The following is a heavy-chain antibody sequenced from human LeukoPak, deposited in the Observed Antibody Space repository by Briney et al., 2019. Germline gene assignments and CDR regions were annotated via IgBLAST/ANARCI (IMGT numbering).Heavy chain of an antibody. CDR3: AKGTAAEERFGFDY. V-gene: IGHV1-69*04. Sequence: ASVKVSCKASGGTFSSDAISWVRQAPGQGLEWMGRIIPILGIANYAQKFQGRVTITADKSTSTAYMELSSLRSEDTAVYYCAKGTAAEERFGFDYWGQGTLVTVSS. CDR2: IIPILGIA. J-gene: IGHJ4*02. D-gene: IGHD6-13*01. CDR1: GGTFSSDA.